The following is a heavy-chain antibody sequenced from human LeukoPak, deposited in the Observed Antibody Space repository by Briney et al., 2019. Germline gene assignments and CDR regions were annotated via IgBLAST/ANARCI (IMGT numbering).Heavy chain of an antibody. CDR1: GYTFTSYA. J-gene: IGHJ4*02. V-gene: IGHV1-3*01. CDR2: INAGNGNT. Sequence: ASVKVSCKASGYTFTSYAMHWVRQAPGQRLEWMGWINAGNGNTKYSQKFQGRVTITRDTSASTAYMELSSLRSEDTAVYYCARDQIPGIAAAGSKYYFDYWGQGTLVTVSS. D-gene: IGHD6-13*01. CDR3: ARDQIPGIAAAGSKYYFDY.